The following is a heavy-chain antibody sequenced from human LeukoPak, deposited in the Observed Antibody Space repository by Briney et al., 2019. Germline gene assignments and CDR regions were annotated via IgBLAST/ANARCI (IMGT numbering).Heavy chain of an antibody. CDR3: ATTSLSDPSGHYYHMDV. CDR1: GFTFSNFV. CDR2: IRFEGTSE. D-gene: IGHD3-3*01. V-gene: IGHV3-30*02. Sequence: AGESLRLSCAASGFTFSNFVMQWVREAAGKGLEWVAFIRFEGTSEFYADSVKARFTIYRDNSQNTVSLQLNNLRIEDAALYYCATTSLSDPSGHYYHMDVWGKGTTVTVSS. J-gene: IGHJ6*03.